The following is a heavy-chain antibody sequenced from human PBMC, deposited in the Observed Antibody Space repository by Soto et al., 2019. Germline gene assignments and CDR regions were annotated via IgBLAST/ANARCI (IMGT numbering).Heavy chain of an antibody. CDR2: IIPLFRTP. V-gene: IGHV1-69*12. CDR1: GGTFSTYA. CDR3: AQTLGLAVAGPGRFDL. J-gene: IGHJ2*01. D-gene: IGHD6-19*01. Sequence: QVQLVQSGAEVKEPGSSVKVSCKASGGTFSTYAISWVRQAPGQGLEWMGGIIPLFRTPNYAQKFQGRVTITADESTSTAYMELSSLRSEDTAIYYCAQTLGLAVAGPGRFDLWGRGTLITVSS.